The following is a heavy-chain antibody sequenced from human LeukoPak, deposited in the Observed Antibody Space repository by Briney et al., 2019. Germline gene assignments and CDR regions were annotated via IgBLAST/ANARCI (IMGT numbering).Heavy chain of an antibody. CDR1: GGSFSGYY. CDR3: ARDPDSGSWYFDL. V-gene: IGHV4-59*01. D-gene: IGHD1-26*01. J-gene: IGHJ2*01. Sequence: SETLSLTCAVYGGSFSGYYWSWIRQPPGKGLEWIGYIYYSGSTNYNPSLKSRVTISVDTSKNQFSLKLSSVTAADTAVYYCARDPDSGSWYFDLWGRGTLVTVSS. CDR2: IYYSGST.